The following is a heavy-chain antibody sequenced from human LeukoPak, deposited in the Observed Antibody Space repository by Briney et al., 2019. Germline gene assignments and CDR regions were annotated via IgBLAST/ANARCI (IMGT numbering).Heavy chain of an antibody. V-gene: IGHV3-23*01. CDR3: TKRVKYGGTWDHFAD. J-gene: IGHJ4*02. CDR2: VNADGGNT. Sequence: GGSLRLSCAASGFTFDNYRMSWVRQAPGKGLEWVSTVNADGGNTYYADSVKGRFTISRDNSKSTLILQMNSLRIEDTALYYCTKRVKYGGTWDHFADWGQGTLVTVSS. CDR1: GFTFDNYR. D-gene: IGHD1-26*01.